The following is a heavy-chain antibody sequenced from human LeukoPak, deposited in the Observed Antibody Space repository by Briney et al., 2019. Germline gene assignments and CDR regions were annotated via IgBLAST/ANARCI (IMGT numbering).Heavy chain of an antibody. J-gene: IGHJ1*01. CDR2: ISNSGVST. Sequence: GGSLRLSCEASGFTFDNYAMSWVRQAPGKGLEWVSAISNSGVSTHYADSVKGRFTISRDNSKNTLFLHMNTLRADDMAVYYCAKDLYPHGRAEYFQHWGQGTLVTVSS. V-gene: IGHV3-23*01. CDR3: AKDLYPHGRAEYFQH. CDR1: GFTFDNYA. D-gene: IGHD2-2*02.